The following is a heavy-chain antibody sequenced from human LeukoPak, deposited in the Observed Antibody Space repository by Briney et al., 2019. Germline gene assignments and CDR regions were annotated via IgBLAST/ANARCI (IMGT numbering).Heavy chain of an antibody. Sequence: GGSLRLSCVASGFTFTDHPMNWVRQAPGKGLERVSSISSSSSYIYHADSVKGRFTISRDNAKNSLYLQMNSLRAEDTAVYYCARDPSGDWYFDLWGRGTLVTVSS. CDR1: GFTFTDHP. V-gene: IGHV3-21*01. CDR3: ARDPSGDWYFDL. D-gene: IGHD1-26*01. CDR2: ISSSSSYI. J-gene: IGHJ2*01.